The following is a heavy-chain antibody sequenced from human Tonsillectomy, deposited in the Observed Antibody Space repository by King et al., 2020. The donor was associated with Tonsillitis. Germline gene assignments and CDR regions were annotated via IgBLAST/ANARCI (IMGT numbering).Heavy chain of an antibody. J-gene: IGHJ4*02. Sequence: QLQESGPGLVKPSETLSLTCAVSGYSISSGYYWGWIRQPPGKGLEWIGSIYHSGSTYYNPSLKSRVTISVDTSKNQFSLKLSSVTAADTAVYYCARGGIVGARLYDYWGQGTLVTVSS. D-gene: IGHD1-26*01. CDR3: ARGGIVGARLYDY. CDR1: GYSISSGYY. V-gene: IGHV4-38-2*01. CDR2: IYHSGST.